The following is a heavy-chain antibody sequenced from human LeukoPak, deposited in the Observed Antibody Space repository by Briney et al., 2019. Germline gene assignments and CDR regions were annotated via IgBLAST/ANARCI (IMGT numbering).Heavy chain of an antibody. CDR3: ESRLCRCGIYLYDYFFY. CDR2: IYYSGST. CDR1: GGSFSSRRSY. J-gene: IGHJ4*02. D-gene: IGHD1-26*01. Sequence: PSETLSLTCPVSGGSFSSRRSYWIWIRQPPGKGLEWIGTIYYSGSTYYNPSLKSRVTISVDTSKNKFSLKLTSVTAADLCVYYCESRLCRCGIYLYDYFFYSGQGTLVTVSS. V-gene: IGHV4-39*01.